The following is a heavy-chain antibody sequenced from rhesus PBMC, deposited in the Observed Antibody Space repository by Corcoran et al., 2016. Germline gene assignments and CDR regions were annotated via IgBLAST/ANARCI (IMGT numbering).Heavy chain of an antibody. D-gene: IGHD6S26*01. J-gene: IGHJ4*01. CDR3: ASSAQQRLVSFDY. CDR2: IYGSGSST. Sequence: QLQLQESGPGLVKPSETLSVTCAVSGGSISSSYWSWIRQAPGKGLEWIGYIYGSGSSTNYNPSLKCRVTLSVDTSKNQLSLKLSSVTAADTAVYYCASSAQQRLVSFDYWGQGVLVTVSS. CDR1: GGSISSSY. V-gene: IGHV4-169*02.